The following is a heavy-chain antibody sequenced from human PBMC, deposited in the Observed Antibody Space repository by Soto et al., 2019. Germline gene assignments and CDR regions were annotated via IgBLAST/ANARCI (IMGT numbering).Heavy chain of an antibody. CDR1: GGSISSGGYS. Sequence: PSETLSLTCAVSGGSISSGGYSWSWIRQPPGKGLEWIGYIYHSGSTYYNPSLKSRVAISVDRSKNQFSLKLSSVTAADTAVYYCARVPDRWGQGTLVTVSS. J-gene: IGHJ5*02. CDR2: IYHSGST. D-gene: IGHD2-2*01. CDR3: ARVPDR. V-gene: IGHV4-30-2*01.